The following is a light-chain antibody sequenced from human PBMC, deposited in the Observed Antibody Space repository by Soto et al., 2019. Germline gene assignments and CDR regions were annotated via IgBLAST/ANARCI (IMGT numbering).Light chain of an antibody. Sequence: QSAVTQPASVSGSPGQSITLSCTGTSSGVGGYNYVSWYQQHPGKVPKIMIYEVSNRPSGVVNRFSGSKSGNTASLTISGLQSEDEADYYCSSFTSSSTQVFGTGTKLTVL. V-gene: IGLV2-14*01. CDR3: SSFTSSSTQV. CDR2: EVS. CDR1: SSGVGGYNY. J-gene: IGLJ1*01.